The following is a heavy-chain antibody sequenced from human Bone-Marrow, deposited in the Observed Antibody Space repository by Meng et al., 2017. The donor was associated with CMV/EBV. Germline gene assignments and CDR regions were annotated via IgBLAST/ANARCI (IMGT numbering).Heavy chain of an antibody. CDR2: MYHGGNT. CDR3: ARVPARFWSGYLDY. D-gene: IGHD3-3*01. CDR1: GFSITNGYY. Sequence: SETLSLTCTVSGFSITNGYYWGWIRQPPGKGLEWIGSMYHGGNTNYNPSLKSRVTLSVDTSKKQFSLRLTSVTAADTAVYYCARVPARFWSGYLDYWSQGTLVTVSS. J-gene: IGHJ4*02. V-gene: IGHV4-38-2*02.